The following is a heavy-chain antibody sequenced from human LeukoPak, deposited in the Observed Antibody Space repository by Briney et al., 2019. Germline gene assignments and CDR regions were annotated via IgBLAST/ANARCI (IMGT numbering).Heavy chain of an antibody. CDR1: GFTFSSHW. V-gene: IGHV3-20*04. Sequence: GGSLRLSCAASGFTFSSHWMSWVRQAPGKGLEWVSGINWNGGSTGYADSVKGRFTISRDNAKNSLYLQMNSLRAEDTALYYCARGDYGDPRGNFDYWGQGTLVTVSS. CDR3: ARGDYGDPRGNFDY. CDR2: INWNGGST. J-gene: IGHJ4*02. D-gene: IGHD4-17*01.